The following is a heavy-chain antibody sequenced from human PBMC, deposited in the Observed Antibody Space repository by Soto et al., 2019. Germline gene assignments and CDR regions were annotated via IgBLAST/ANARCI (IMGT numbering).Heavy chain of an antibody. D-gene: IGHD6-19*01. Sequence: QVQLVESGGGVVQPGRSLRLSCVGSGFPFWHYGMHWVRQAPGKGLEWVAVIWSDGKKESYADFVKGRFAISRDNFTDTLYPLMHSSGAAAKAVYYYWGDRHGGWFHMDLWGQGTAVPVSS. CDR2: IWSDGKKE. J-gene: IGHJ6*02. CDR1: GFPFWHYG. V-gene: IGHV3-33*03. CDR3: WGDRHGGWFHMDL.